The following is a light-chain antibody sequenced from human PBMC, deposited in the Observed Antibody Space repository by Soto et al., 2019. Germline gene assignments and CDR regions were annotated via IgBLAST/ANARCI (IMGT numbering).Light chain of an antibody. Sequence: DIQLTQSPSFLSASVGDRVTITCRASQGLSSDLAWYQQKPGKAPKLLIYAASTLQIGVPSRFSGSGSGTEFTLTIISLQPEDFATDYCQQLNSYPITFGQATRLEIK. CDR2: AAS. CDR1: QGLSSD. CDR3: QQLNSYPIT. J-gene: IGKJ5*01. V-gene: IGKV1-9*01.